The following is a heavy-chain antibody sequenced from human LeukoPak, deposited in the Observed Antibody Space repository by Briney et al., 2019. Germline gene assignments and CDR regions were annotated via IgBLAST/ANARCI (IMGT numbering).Heavy chain of an antibody. CDR3: ARPRTYYDSWSGYPPFDY. D-gene: IGHD3-3*01. J-gene: IGHJ4*02. CDR2: IIPMSTTT. CDR1: GGTFSSHS. Sequence: SVKVSCKASGGTFSSHSFNWVRQAPGQGLEWMGGIIPMSTTTKYAQKFQGRVTITADEFTSTVFMELSGLRFEDTAVYYCARPRTYYDSWSGYPPFDYWGQGTLVTVSS. V-gene: IGHV1-69*13.